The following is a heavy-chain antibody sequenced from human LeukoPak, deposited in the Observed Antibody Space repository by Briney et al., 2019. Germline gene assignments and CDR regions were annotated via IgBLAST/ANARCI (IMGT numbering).Heavy chain of an antibody. CDR1: GFSFSDYY. Sequence: PGGSLRLSCAASGFSFSDYYTSWIRQAPGKGLEWVSYISSSGSTIYYADSVKGRFTISRDNAKNSLYLQMNSLRVEDTAVYFCARDRGYDFLTGYLYYFDYWGQGTLVTVSS. V-gene: IGHV3-11*04. CDR3: ARDRGYDFLTGYLYYFDY. J-gene: IGHJ4*02. CDR2: ISSSGSTI. D-gene: IGHD3-9*01.